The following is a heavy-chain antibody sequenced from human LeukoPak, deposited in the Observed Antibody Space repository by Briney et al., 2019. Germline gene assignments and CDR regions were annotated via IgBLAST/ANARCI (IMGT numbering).Heavy chain of an antibody. CDR3: ARDRRVVGAAPFDY. Sequence: SETLSLTCTVSGGSISSYYWSWIRQAPGKGLEWIGYIYYSGSTNYNPSLKSRVTISVDTSKNQFSLKLSSVTAADTAVYYCARDRRVVGAAPFDYWGQGTLVTVSS. V-gene: IGHV4-59*01. CDR1: GGSISSYY. CDR2: IYYSGST. D-gene: IGHD1-26*01. J-gene: IGHJ4*02.